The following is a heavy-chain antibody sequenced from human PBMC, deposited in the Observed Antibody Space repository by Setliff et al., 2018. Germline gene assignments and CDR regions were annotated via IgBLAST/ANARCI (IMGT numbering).Heavy chain of an antibody. CDR2: IHHSGKA. CDR1: GFSISSGYY. Sequence: SETLSLTCAVSGFSISSGYYWGWIRQPPGKGLEWIVNIHHSGKAYYNPSLKSRVTMSVDTSKNHVSLKLSSVTAADTAVYYCARAHTWSLPNDNSGYPGWFDPWGQGT. J-gene: IGHJ5*02. CDR3: ARAHTWSLPNDNSGYPGWFDP. V-gene: IGHV4-38-2*01. D-gene: IGHD3-22*01.